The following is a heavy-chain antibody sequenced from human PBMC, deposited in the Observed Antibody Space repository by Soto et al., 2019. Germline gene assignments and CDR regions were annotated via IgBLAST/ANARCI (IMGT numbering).Heavy chain of an antibody. CDR3: AKDLRGYDFWSGTRNWFDP. Sequence: EVQLLASGGGLVQPGGSLRLSCAASGFTFSSYAMSWVRQAPGKGLEWVSAISGSGGSTYYADSVKGRFTISRDNSKNTLYLQMNSLRAEDTAVYYCAKDLRGYDFWSGTRNWFDPWGQGTLVTVSS. CDR2: ISGSGGST. V-gene: IGHV3-23*01. CDR1: GFTFSSYA. J-gene: IGHJ5*02. D-gene: IGHD3-3*01.